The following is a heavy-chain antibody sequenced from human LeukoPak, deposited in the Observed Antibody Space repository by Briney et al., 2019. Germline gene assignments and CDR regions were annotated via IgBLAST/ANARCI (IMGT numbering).Heavy chain of an antibody. V-gene: IGHV4-59*13. Sequence: SETLSLTCTVSGGSISSYYWSGIRRPPGKGLEGIGYIYYSWSTNYNPSLKSRVTISVDTSKNQFSLKLSSVTAADTAVYYCARVIQLWFRASGQHYMDVWGKGTTVTVSS. CDR2: IYYSWST. J-gene: IGHJ6*03. CDR1: GGSISSYY. D-gene: IGHD5-18*01. CDR3: ARVIQLWFRASGQHYMDV.